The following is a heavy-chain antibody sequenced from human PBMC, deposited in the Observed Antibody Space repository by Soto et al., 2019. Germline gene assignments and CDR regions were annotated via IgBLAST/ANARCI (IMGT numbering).Heavy chain of an antibody. D-gene: IGHD3-3*01. V-gene: IGHV5-10-1*01. J-gene: IGHJ6*02. CDR2: IDPSDSYT. CDR3: ARLRFLEWLPGGMDV. CDR1: GYSFTIDV. Sequence: GESLSLSCTGSGYSFTIDVISCVRPLPVKGLEWMGRIDPSDSYTTYSPSFQGHVTISADKSISTAYLQWSSLKASDTAMYYCARLRFLEWLPGGMDVWGQGTTVNVSS.